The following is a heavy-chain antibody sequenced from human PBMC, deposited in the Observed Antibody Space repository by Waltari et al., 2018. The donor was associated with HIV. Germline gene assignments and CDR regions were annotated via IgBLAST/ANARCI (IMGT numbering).Heavy chain of an antibody. D-gene: IGHD3-3*01. CDR2: IYHSGDT. Sequence: QVRLQESGPGLVKPSQTLSLPCTVTAGSISSGTYFWSWIRQPPGKGLEWIGYIYHSGDTYYNPSLKSRVTISMDTSKKQFSLRLSSVTAADTAVYYCARGGDFWSGFPVWGQGTTVTISS. CDR1: AGSISSGTYF. J-gene: IGHJ6*02. V-gene: IGHV4-30-4*01. CDR3: ARGGDFWSGFPV.